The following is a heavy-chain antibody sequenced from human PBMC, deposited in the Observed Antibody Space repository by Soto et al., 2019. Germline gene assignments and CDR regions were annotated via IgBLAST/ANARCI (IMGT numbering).Heavy chain of an antibody. V-gene: IGHV3-11*01. Sequence: QVQLVESGGGLVKPGGSLRLSCAASGFSFSDYYMSWIRQAPGKGLEWVSYTSSSGSTTYYADSVKGRFTVSRDNAKDSRWLQVNSLGADDTAVYYCARDGYCSRDACSYGVDVWGQGTTVTVSS. D-gene: IGHD2-15*01. CDR2: TSSSGSTT. J-gene: IGHJ6*02. CDR3: ARDGYCSRDACSYGVDV. CDR1: GFSFSDYY.